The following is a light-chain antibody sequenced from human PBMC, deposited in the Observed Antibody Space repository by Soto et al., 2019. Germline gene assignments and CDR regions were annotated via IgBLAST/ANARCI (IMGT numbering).Light chain of an antibody. J-gene: IGKJ1*01. Sequence: EIVLTQSPGTLSLSPGERVILSCRASQSVSSSYLAWYQQKPGQAPRLLIYGASSRATGIPDRFSGSGYGTDFTFTISRLEPEDVAVYYCQQYGTSPGTFGQGTKVEIK. CDR1: QSVSSSY. CDR3: QQYGTSPGT. CDR2: GAS. V-gene: IGKV3-20*01.